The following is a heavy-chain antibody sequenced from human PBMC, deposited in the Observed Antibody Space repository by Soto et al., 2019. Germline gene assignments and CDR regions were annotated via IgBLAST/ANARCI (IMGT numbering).Heavy chain of an antibody. CDR1: GFDFRSFS. Sequence: GGSLRLSCIVSGFDFRSFSMSWVRQAPGKGLEWVAGISSGGGSVFYAPSAKGRFTISRDNPTDTLYLHMSSLRGEDTALYYCVKEAAVLTFDHWGQGTLVTVSS. CDR2: ISSGGGSV. J-gene: IGHJ4*02. D-gene: IGHD3-9*01. V-gene: IGHV3-23*01. CDR3: VKEAAVLTFDH.